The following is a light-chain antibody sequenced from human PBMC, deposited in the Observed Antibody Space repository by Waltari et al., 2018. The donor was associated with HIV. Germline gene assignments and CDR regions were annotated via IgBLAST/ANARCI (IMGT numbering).Light chain of an antibody. CDR3: CSYAGSTTWL. CDR1: RSDVGSSNL. CDR2: EDD. V-gene: IGLV2-23*01. J-gene: IGLJ3*02. Sequence: SALTQPASVSGSPGQAITVSCTGTRSDVGSSNLVPWYQQPPGKAPKLMIYEDDKRPSGVSKRFSGSKSGNTASLTISGLQAEDEADYYCCSYAGSTTWLFGGGTKLTVL.